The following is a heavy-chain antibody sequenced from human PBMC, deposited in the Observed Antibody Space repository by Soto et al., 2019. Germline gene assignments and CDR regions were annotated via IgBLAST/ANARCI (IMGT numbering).Heavy chain of an antibody. J-gene: IGHJ3*02. Sequence: VQLVESGGGLVKPGGSLRLSCAASGFTFSDYSMSWIRQAPGKGLEWVSSVTGSGANTFYADSVRGRFTISRDNLRNTLYVQMNSLGADDTAVYYCAKARGTNTFDIWGQGTMVTVSS. V-gene: IGHV3-23*04. CDR3: AKARGTNTFDI. CDR1: GFTFSDYS. D-gene: IGHD2-8*01. CDR2: VTGSGANT.